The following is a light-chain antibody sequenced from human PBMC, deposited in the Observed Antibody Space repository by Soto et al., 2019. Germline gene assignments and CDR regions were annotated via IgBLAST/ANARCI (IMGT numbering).Light chain of an antibody. CDR2: SNN. CDR3: AAWDDSLSGLYV. Sequence: QSVLTQPPSASGTPGQRVTISCSGSSSNIGSNYVYWYQQLPGTAPKLLIYSNNQRPSGVPDRFSGSKSGTSASLAISGLRSEDEADYYCAAWDDSLSGLYVFGTGTKGTVL. J-gene: IGLJ1*01. V-gene: IGLV1-47*02. CDR1: SSNIGSNY.